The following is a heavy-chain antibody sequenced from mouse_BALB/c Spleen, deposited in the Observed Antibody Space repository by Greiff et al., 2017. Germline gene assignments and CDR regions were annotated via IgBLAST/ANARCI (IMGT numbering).Heavy chain of an antibody. J-gene: IGHJ4*01. CDR2: ISSGGST. V-gene: IGHV5-6-5*01. D-gene: IGHD2-2*01. CDR3: ARSSGYYDAMDH. Sequence: EVKLQESGGGLVKPGGSLKLSCAASGFTFSSYAMSWVRQTPEKRLEWVASISSGGSTYYPDSVKGRFTISRDNARNILYLQMSSLRSEDTAMYYCARSSGYYDAMDHWGQGTSVTVSS. CDR1: GFTFSSYA.